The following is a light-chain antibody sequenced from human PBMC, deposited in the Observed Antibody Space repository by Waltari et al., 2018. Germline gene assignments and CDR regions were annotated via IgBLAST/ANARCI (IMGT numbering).Light chain of an antibody. CDR2: DAS. CDR1: QSVTTK. CDR3: QQYHNWPPWT. Sequence: EIVMTQSPATLSVSPGEGATLSCRASQSVTTKLAWYQLKPGQAPRLLIYDASSRATGIPARFSGCGFGTEFTLTISSLQSEDFAVYYCQQYHNWPPWTFGRGTKVEIK. J-gene: IGKJ1*01. V-gene: IGKV3D-15*01.